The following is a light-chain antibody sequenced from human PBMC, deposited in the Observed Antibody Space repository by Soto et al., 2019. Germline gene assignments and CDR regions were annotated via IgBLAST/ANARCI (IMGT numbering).Light chain of an antibody. J-gene: IGKJ1*01. Sequence: DIQMTQSPSTLSASLGDRVTITCRASQSISSWLAWYQQKPGKAPKLLIYDASSLESGVPSRFSGSGSGTEFTLTISSLQPDDFATYYCQQYNSYSPWTFGQGTMVVIK. CDR3: QQYNSYSPWT. CDR1: QSISSW. V-gene: IGKV1-5*01. CDR2: DAS.